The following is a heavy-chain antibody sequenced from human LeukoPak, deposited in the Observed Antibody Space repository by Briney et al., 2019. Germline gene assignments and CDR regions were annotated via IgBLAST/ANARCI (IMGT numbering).Heavy chain of an antibody. V-gene: IGHV3-74*01. D-gene: IGHD3-22*01. CDR2: INSDGRRT. CDR1: GFTFSSYW. Sequence: GGSLRLSCAASGFTFSSYWMHWVSQAPGKGLVWVSRINSDGRRTTYADSVKARFTISRDNAKNTLYLQMNSLRAEDTAVYYCARASTYYYDSSGYYADNWFDPWGQGTLVTVSS. CDR3: ARASTYYYDSSGYYADNWFDP. J-gene: IGHJ5*02.